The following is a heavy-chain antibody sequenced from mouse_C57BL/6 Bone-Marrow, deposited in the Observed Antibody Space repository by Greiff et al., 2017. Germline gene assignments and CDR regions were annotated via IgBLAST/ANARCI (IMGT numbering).Heavy chain of an antibody. Sequence: VHLVESGAELVKPGASVKLSCKASGYTFTSYWMHWVKQRPGQGLEWIGMIHPNSGSTNYNEKFKSKATLTVDKSSSTAYMQLSSLTSEDSAVYYCARLTFYAMDYWGQGTSVTVSS. CDR2: IHPNSGST. V-gene: IGHV1-64*01. CDR3: ARLTFYAMDY. D-gene: IGHD4-1*01. CDR1: GYTFTSYW. J-gene: IGHJ4*01.